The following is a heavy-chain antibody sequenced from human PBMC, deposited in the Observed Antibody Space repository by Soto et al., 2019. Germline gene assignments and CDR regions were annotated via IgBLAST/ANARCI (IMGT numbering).Heavy chain of an antibody. CDR1: GYTFTSYD. D-gene: IGHD6-13*01. CDR3: ARSYSSSWYDSSTGWFDP. CDR2: MNPNSGNT. Sequence: ASVKVSCKASGYTFTSYDINWVRQATGQGLEWMGWMNPNSGNTGYAQKFQGRVTMTRNTSISTAYMELSSLRSEDTAVYYCARSYSSSWYDSSTGWFDPWGQGTLVTVSS. V-gene: IGHV1-8*01. J-gene: IGHJ5*02.